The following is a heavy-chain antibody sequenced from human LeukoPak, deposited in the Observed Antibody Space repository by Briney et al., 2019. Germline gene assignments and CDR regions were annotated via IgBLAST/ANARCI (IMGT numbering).Heavy chain of an antibody. CDR2: IKQDGTEK. CDR1: GFTFTTYW. Sequence: GGSLRLSCTASGFTFTTYWMSWVRHPPGKGLEWVANIKQDGTEKYYVDSVKGRFTISRDNAKNSLYLQMNSLRAEDTAVYYCARGKFFDYWGQGTLVTVSS. CDR3: ARGKFFDY. V-gene: IGHV3-7*04. J-gene: IGHJ4*02.